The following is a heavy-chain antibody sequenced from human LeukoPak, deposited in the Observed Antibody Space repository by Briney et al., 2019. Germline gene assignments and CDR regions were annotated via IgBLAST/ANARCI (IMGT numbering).Heavy chain of an antibody. V-gene: IGHV1-2*02. J-gene: IGHJ4*02. CDR1: GYTFTGYY. CDR3: ARDTGYYYDSSGYDY. CDR2: INPNSGGT. Sequence: ASVKVSCKASGYTFTGYYMHWVRQAPGQGLEWMGWINPNSGGTNYAQKFQGRVTMTRDTSISTAYMELSRLRSDDTAVYYCARDTGYYYDSSGYDYWGQGTLVTASS. D-gene: IGHD3-22*01.